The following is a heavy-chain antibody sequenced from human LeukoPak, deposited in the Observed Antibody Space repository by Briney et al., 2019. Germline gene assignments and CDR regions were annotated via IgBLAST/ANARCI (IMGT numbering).Heavy chain of an antibody. CDR2: IYHSGST. CDR3: ARAGYGGNGDWFDP. D-gene: IGHD4-23*01. J-gene: IGHJ5*02. Sequence: PSETLSLTCAVSGGSISSGGYPWSWIRQPPGKGLEWIGYIYHSGSTYYNPSLKSRVTISVDRSKNQFSLKLSSVTAADTAVYYCARAGYGGNGDWFDPWGQGTLVTVSS. CDR1: GGSISSGGYP. V-gene: IGHV4-30-2*01.